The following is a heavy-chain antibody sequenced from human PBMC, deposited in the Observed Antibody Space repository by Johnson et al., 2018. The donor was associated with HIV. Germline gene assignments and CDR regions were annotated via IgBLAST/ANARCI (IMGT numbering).Heavy chain of an antibody. D-gene: IGHD3-16*02. J-gene: IGHJ3*02. Sequence: QMQLVESGGGVVQPGRSLRLSCAASGFTFSSYGMHWVRQAPGKGLEWVALISNDGSNKYYADSVKGRFTISRDNAKNSLYLQMNSLRAEDTAVYYCARDRVITFGGVIGRGAFDIWGQGTMVTVSS. V-gene: IGHV3-30*03. CDR1: GFTFSSYG. CDR2: ISNDGSNK. CDR3: ARDRVITFGGVIGRGAFDI.